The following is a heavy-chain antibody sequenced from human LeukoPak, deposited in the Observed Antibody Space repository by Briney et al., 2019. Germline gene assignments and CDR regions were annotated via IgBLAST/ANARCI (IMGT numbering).Heavy chain of an antibody. V-gene: IGHV1-8*01. Sequence: GASVKVSCKASGYTFTSYDINWVRQAAGQGLEWMGWMNPNSGNTGYAQKFQGRVTMTRNTSISTAYMELSSLRSEDTAVYYCARDNSVEDTAWWFDPWGQGTLVTVSS. D-gene: IGHD4-23*01. CDR3: ARDNSVEDTAWWFDP. CDR1: GYTFTSYD. CDR2: MNPNSGNT. J-gene: IGHJ5*02.